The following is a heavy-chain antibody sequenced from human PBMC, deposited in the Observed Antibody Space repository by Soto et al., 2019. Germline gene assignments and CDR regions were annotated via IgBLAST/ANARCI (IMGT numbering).Heavy chain of an antibody. CDR2: IYYSGST. CDR3: ARASGGIVVVPAAIDDAFDI. V-gene: IGHV4-59*01. CDR1: GGSISSYY. D-gene: IGHD2-2*01. Sequence: SETLSLTCTVSGGSISSYYWSWIRQPPGKGLEWIGYIYYSGSTNYNPSLKSRVTISVDTSKNQFSLKLSSVTAADTAVYYCARASGGIVVVPAAIDDAFDIWGQGTMVTVSS. J-gene: IGHJ3*02.